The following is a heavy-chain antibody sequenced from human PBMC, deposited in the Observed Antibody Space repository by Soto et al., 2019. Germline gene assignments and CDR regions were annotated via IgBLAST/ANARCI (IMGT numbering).Heavy chain of an antibody. J-gene: IGHJ5*02. Sequence: QVQLVQSGAEVKKPGSSVKVSCKASGGTFSSYTISWVRQAPGQGLEWMGRIIPILGIANYAQKFQGRVTITADKSTSTAYMELSSLRSEDTAVYYCASERITGPTIGPIDPWGQGTLVTVSS. V-gene: IGHV1-69*02. CDR1: GGTFSSYT. CDR3: ASERITGPTIGPIDP. D-gene: IGHD1-20*01. CDR2: IIPILGIA.